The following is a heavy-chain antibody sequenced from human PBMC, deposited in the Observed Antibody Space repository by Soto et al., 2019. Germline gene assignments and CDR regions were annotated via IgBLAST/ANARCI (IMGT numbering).Heavy chain of an antibody. V-gene: IGHV3-21*01. CDR3: ARDGYSSGFDY. CDR2: ISTTSSYI. CDR1: GFTFSRHS. Sequence: GGSLILSCAASGFTFSRHSLNWVRQAPGKGLEWVSSISTTSSYIYYADSVEGRFTISRDNAKNSLYLQMDSLRAEDTAVYYCARDGYSSGFDYWGQGTLVTVSS. J-gene: IGHJ4*02. D-gene: IGHD6-25*01.